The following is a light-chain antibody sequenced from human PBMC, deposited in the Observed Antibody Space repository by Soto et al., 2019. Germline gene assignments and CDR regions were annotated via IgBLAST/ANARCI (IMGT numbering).Light chain of an antibody. CDR3: ISYTSSSTWV. V-gene: IGLV2-14*01. CDR2: DVS. J-gene: IGLJ3*02. CDR1: SSDVGGYNY. Sequence: QPVLTQPASVSGSPGQSITISCTGTSSDVGGYNYVSWYQQHPGKAPKLMIYDVSNRPSGVSNRFSGSKSGNTASLTISGRQAEDEADYYCISYTSSSTWVFGGGTKLTVL.